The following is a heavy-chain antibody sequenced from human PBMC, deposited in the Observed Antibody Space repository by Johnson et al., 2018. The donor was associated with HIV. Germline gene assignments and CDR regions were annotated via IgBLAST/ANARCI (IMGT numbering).Heavy chain of an antibody. Sequence: QEKLVESGGGVVQPGTSLRLSCTASGFAFSSYALHWVRQAPGKGLEWVAVISYDGREAYYADSVKGRFTSSRDNSKNTLYLQMNSLRPEDSAVYYCATLWFGEVSVYDAFDVWGQGTMVTVSS. D-gene: IGHD3-10*01. V-gene: IGHV3-30*04. CDR2: ISYDGREA. J-gene: IGHJ3*01. CDR1: GFAFSSYA. CDR3: ATLWFGEVSVYDAFDV.